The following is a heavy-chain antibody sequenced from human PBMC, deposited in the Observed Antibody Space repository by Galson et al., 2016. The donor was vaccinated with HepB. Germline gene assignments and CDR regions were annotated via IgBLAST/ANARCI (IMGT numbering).Heavy chain of an antibody. Sequence: SLRLSCAASGFTFSTYSMNWVRQAPGTGLEWVSFISITSGYKYYADSLKGRVTISRDNAKNSLYLQMNSLRAEDTAVYYCARPPEGDRRYFDLWGRGTLVTVSS. CDR3: ARPPEGDRRYFDL. J-gene: IGHJ2*01. V-gene: IGHV3-21*01. D-gene: IGHD3-16*01. CDR1: GFTFSTYS. CDR2: ISITSGYK.